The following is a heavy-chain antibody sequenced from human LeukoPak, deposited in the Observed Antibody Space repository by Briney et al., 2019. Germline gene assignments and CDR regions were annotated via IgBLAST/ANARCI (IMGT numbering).Heavy chain of an antibody. V-gene: IGHV3-7*01. CDR2: IKQDGSEK. CDR3: ARDLPSEYSYPLLCY. D-gene: IGHD5-18*01. Sequence: SGGSLRLSCAASGFTFSSYWMSWVRQAPGKGLEWVANIKQDGSEKYYVDSVKGRFTISRDNAKNSLYLQMNSLRAEDTAVYYCARDLPSEYSYPLLCYWGQGTLVTVS. CDR1: GFTFSSYW. J-gene: IGHJ4*02.